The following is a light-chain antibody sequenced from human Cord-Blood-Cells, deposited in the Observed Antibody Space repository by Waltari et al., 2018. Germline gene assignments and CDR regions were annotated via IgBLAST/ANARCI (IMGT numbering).Light chain of an antibody. Sequence: EIVMTHSPATLSVSPGARATLSCRASQRGSSNLAWYQQNPGQAPRLLIYGASTRATGIPARFSGVESGTEFTLTISSLQSEDFAVYYCQQYNNWPPWTFGQGTKVEIK. J-gene: IGKJ1*01. CDR3: QQYNNWPPWT. V-gene: IGKV3-15*01. CDR1: QRGSSN. CDR2: GAS.